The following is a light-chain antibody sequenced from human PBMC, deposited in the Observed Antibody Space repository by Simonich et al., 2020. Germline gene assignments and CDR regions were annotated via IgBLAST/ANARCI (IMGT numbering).Light chain of an antibody. CDR2: WAS. CDR3: QQYYSTPIT. J-gene: IGKJ5*01. V-gene: IGKV4-1*01. Sequence: DIVMTQSPDSLAVSLGERATINCKSSQSVLYSSNNKNYLAWYQQKPGQPPKLLIYWASTRESGVPDRFSGSGSGTDFTLTISSLHAEDVAVYYCQQYYSTPITFGQGTRLEMK. CDR1: QSVLYSSNNKNY.